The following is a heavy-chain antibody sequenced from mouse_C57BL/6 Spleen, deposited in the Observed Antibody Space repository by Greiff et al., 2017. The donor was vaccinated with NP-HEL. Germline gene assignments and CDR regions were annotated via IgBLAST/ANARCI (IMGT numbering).Heavy chain of an antibody. CDR3: TRPSITTAEGY. Sequence: VQLQQSGPELVKPGASVKISCKASGYAFSSSWMNWVKQRPGKGLEWIGRIYPGDGDTNYNGKFKGKATLTADKSSSTAYMQLSSLTSEDSAVYYCTRPSITTAEGYWGQGTTLTVSS. J-gene: IGHJ2*01. D-gene: IGHD1-1*01. CDR1: GYAFSSSW. V-gene: IGHV1-82*01. CDR2: IYPGDGDT.